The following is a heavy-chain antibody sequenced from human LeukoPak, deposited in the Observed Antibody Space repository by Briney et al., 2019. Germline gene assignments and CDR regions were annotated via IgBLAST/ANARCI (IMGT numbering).Heavy chain of an antibody. D-gene: IGHD3-10*01. CDR3: ARIGAGDYGSGSYYLYYYYYYMDV. CDR1: GFTFSSYA. V-gene: IGHV3-30*04. J-gene: IGHJ6*03. CDR2: ISYDGSNK. Sequence: GRSLRLSCAASGFTFSSYAMHWVRQAPGKGLEWVAVISYDGSNKYYADSVKGRFTISRDNAKNSLYLQMNSLRAEDTAVYYCARIGAGDYGSGSYYLYYYYYYMDVWGKGTTVTISS.